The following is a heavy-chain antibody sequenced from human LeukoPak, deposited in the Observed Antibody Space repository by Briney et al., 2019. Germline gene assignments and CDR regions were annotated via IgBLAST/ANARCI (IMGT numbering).Heavy chain of an antibody. CDR3: ARGPPNWGYDY. V-gene: IGHV1-2*04. CDR2: INPNSGGT. D-gene: IGHD7-27*01. J-gene: IGHJ4*02. Sequence: ASVKVSCKASGYTFTGYYMHWVRQAPGQGLERMGWINPNSGGTNYAQKFQGWVTMTRDTSISTAFMELSRLKSDDTAVYYCARGPPNWGYDYWGPGTLVTVSS. CDR1: GYTFTGYY.